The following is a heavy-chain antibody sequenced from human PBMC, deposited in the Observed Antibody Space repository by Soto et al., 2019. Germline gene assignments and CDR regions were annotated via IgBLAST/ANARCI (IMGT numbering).Heavy chain of an antibody. V-gene: IGHV4-59*01. CDR3: ARDLAAVPRAFDY. J-gene: IGHJ4*02. CDR2: VYYTGTT. Sequence: SETISLTCPVSGVSISSYCYSWVRPPPGKGLEWIGSVYYTGTTDYNPSLKSRVTISVDTSKTQFSLNLRSVTAADTAVYYCARDLAAVPRAFDYWGQGTPVTVSS. CDR1: GVSISSYC. D-gene: IGHD6-13*01.